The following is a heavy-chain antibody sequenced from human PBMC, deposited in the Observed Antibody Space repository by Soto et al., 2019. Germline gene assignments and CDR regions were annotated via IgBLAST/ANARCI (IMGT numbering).Heavy chain of an antibody. V-gene: IGHV4-59*08. D-gene: IGHD2-15*01. J-gene: IGHJ3*02. CDR3: ARYYCGGGSCQSFDM. Sequence: SETLSLTCTVSGGSISSYYWSWIRQPPGKGLEWIGYIYYSGSTNYNPSLKSRSTMSVDTSNNQFSLQLSSVFAAYTAVYYCARYYCGGGSCQSFDMWGQGTMVTVSS. CDR2: IYYSGST. CDR1: GGSISSYY.